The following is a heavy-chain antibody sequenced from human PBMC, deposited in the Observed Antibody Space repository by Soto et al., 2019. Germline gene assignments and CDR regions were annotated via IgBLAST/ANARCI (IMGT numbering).Heavy chain of an antibody. V-gene: IGHV1-46*01. D-gene: IGHD6-6*01. CDR3: ARGGISSSSVYYYGIDV. Sequence: LEWMGIINPSGGSTSYAQKFQGRVTMTRDTSTSTVYMELSSLRSEDTAVYYCARGGISSSSVYYYGIDVWGQGTTVTVS. CDR2: INPSGGST. J-gene: IGHJ6*02.